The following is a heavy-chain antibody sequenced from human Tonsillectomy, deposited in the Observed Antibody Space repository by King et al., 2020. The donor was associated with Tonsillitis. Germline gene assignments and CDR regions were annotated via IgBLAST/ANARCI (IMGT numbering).Heavy chain of an antibody. Sequence: QLVQSGAEVKKPGASVKVSCKASGYTFISFGISWVRQAPGQGLEWMGWISAYNGNTNYAQNLQDRVTMTTDTSTSTVYMELRSLRSDDTAVYYCARVRGRACDIAQAGGGMDVWGQGTTVTVSS. CDR2: ISAYNGNT. D-gene: IGHD2-15*01. J-gene: IGHJ6*02. CDR3: ARVRGRACDIAQAGGGMDV. V-gene: IGHV1-18*04. CDR1: GYTFISFG.